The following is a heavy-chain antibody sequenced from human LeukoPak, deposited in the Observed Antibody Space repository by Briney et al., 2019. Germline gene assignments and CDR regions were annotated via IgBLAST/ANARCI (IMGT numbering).Heavy chain of an antibody. CDR3: AREYDSGSYTGIDY. J-gene: IGHJ4*02. V-gene: IGHV1-18*01. CDR2: ISVYNSAYNDNT. D-gene: IGHD3-10*01. CDR1: RYTFINYG. Sequence: ASVKVSSTASRYTFINYGITWVRQATRQGLGWMGWISVYNSAYNDNTNYAQTLQGRVTMTTDKSTNTGYMELSSLRADDTAVYYCAREYDSGSYTGIDYGGQGNRITVTA.